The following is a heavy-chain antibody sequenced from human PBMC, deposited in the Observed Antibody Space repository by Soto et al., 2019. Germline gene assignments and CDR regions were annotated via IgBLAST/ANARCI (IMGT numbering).Heavy chain of an antibody. CDR2: ISAHNGNT. CDR3: ARGRNGDY. D-gene: IGHD1-1*01. Sequence: QVHLVQSGAEVKKPGASVKVSCKGSGYIFTTYGITWVRQAPGQGLEMMGWISAHNGNTNYAQKLQGRVTVTRDTSTSTAYMELRNLRSDDTAVYYCARGRNGDYWGQGALVTVSS. J-gene: IGHJ4*02. CDR1: GYIFTTYG. V-gene: IGHV1-18*01.